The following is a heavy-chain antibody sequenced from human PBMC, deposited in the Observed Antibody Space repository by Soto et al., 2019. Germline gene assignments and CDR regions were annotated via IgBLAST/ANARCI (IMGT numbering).Heavy chain of an antibody. V-gene: IGHV3-23*04. J-gene: IGHJ3*01. Sequence: VQLVESGGDLTQPGGSLRLSCAASGFSVRGYGMSWVRQAPGKALEWVSGISGRDDTTYYTDSVRGRFTISKDTSKNTLYLQRNSLRVEDTAVYYCEGSGTWGQGTMVTVSS. D-gene: IGHD3-10*01. CDR3: EGSGT. CDR2: ISGRDDTT. CDR1: GFSVRGYG.